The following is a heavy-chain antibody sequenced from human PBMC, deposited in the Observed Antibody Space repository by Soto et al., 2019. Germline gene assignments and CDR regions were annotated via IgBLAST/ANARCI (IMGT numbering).Heavy chain of an antibody. CDR1: GFTFRIYS. J-gene: IGHJ3*02. CDR3: ARDATFGTKGGSFDI. D-gene: IGHD3-16*01. V-gene: IGHV3-33*01. Sequence: GGSLRLSCAASGFTFRIYSMHWVRQSPGKGVEWVAVMWYDGTNKYYGESVKGRFTISRDNSENTLYLQMNSLRVEDTAVYYCARDATFGTKGGSFDIWGHGTLVTGSS. CDR2: MWYDGTNK.